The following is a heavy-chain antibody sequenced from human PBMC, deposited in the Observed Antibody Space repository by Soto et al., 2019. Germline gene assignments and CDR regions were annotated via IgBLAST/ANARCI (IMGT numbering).Heavy chain of an antibody. V-gene: IGHV1-3*01. CDR3: ARDRSVAVAGPGWFDP. Sequence: ASVKVSCKASGYTFTTYAMHWVRQAPGQRLERMGWINAGNGNTKYSQKFQGRVTITRDTSASTAYMELSSLRSEDTAVYYCARDRSVAVAGPGWFDPWGQGTLVTVS. D-gene: IGHD6-19*01. J-gene: IGHJ5*02. CDR2: INAGNGNT. CDR1: GYTFTTYA.